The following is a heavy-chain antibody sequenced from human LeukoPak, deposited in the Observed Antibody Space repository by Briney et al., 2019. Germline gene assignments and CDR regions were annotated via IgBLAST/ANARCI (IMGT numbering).Heavy chain of an antibody. CDR3: ARRFPLGLGVFLHDYSRGYMDV. Sequence: GASVKVSCKASGYTFTGYYMHWVRQAPGQGLEWMGWINPNSGGTNYAQKFQGRVTMTRDTSISTAYMELSRLRSDDTAVYYCARRFPLGLGVFLHDYSRGYMDVWGKGTTVTVSS. CDR2: INPNSGGT. CDR1: GYTFTGYY. D-gene: IGHD4-11*01. J-gene: IGHJ6*03. V-gene: IGHV1-2*02.